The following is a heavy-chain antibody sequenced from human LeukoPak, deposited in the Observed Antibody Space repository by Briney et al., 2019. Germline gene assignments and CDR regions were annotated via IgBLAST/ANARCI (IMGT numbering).Heavy chain of an antibody. J-gene: IGHJ4*02. D-gene: IGHD3-22*01. V-gene: IGHV3-23*01. Sequence: GGSLRLSCAASGFTFSSYAMSWVRQAPGKGLELVSAISGSGGSTYYADSVKGRFTISRDNSKNTLYLQMNSLRAEDTAVYYCAKDQGSITMIVVVIPYFDYWGQGTLVTVSS. CDR3: AKDQGSITMIVVVIPYFDY. CDR2: ISGSGGST. CDR1: GFTFSSYA.